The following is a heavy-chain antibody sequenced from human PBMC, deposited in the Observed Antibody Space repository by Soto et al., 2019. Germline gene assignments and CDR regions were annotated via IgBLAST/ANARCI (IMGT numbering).Heavy chain of an antibody. D-gene: IGHD6-13*01. Sequence: GGSLRLSCAASGFTFRSFTLNWFRQAPGKGLEWVSTISSNSAYIYYTDALRGRFTISRDNAKNSLHLQMNSLRAEDTAVYYCTRDASRDSSARGWFDPWGPGTLVTVSS. V-gene: IGHV3-21*01. CDR3: TRDASRDSSARGWFDP. CDR1: GFTFRSFT. J-gene: IGHJ5*02. CDR2: ISSNSAYI.